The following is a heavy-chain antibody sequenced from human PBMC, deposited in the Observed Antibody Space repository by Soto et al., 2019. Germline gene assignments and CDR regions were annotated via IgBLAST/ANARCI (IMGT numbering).Heavy chain of an antibody. CDR2: IYYSGST. J-gene: IGHJ5*02. CDR1: GHSIISSSYF. V-gene: IGHV4-39*01. CDR3: ARHPSDFWFDP. D-gene: IGHD2-21*02. Sequence: SETLSLTCSVSGHSIISSSYFWGWLRQPPGKGQEWIGSIYYSGSTYYNPSLKSRVTVSVDTSKNQFSLKLSSVTAADTAVYYCARHPSDFWFDPWGQGTLVTVSS.